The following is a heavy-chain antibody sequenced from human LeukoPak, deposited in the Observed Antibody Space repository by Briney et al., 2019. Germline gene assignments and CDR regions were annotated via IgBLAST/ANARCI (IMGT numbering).Heavy chain of an antibody. Sequence: ASVKVSCKAFGYTFTSNYMHWVRQAPGQGPEWMGVISPSGGSTTYAQKFQGRVTLTRDMSTSTDYLELSSLRSEDTAVYYCARDTYHYGSGTYYTPTYFDSWGQGTLVTVSS. CDR3: ARDTYHYGSGTYYTPTYFDS. D-gene: IGHD3-10*01. V-gene: IGHV1-46*01. CDR2: ISPSGGST. J-gene: IGHJ4*02. CDR1: GYTFTSNY.